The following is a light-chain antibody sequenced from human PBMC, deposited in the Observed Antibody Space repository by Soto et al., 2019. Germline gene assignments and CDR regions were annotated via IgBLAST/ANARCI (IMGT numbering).Light chain of an antibody. CDR3: SSYTSSSTPHV. V-gene: IGLV2-14*01. Sequence: QSALTQPASVSGSPGQSITISCTGTSSDVGGYNYVSWYQQHPGKAPKLMIYEVSNRPSGVSNRFSGSKSGNTVSLTISWLQAADEDDYYCSSYTSSSTPHVFGTGTKLTVL. CDR2: EVS. CDR1: SSDVGGYNY. J-gene: IGLJ1*01.